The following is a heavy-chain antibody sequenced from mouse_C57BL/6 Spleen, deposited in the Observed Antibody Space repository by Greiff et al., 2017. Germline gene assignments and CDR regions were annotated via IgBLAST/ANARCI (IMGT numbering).Heavy chain of an antibody. J-gene: IGHJ1*03. V-gene: IGHV1-26*01. CDR1: GYTFTDYY. Sequence: EVQLQQSGPELVKPGASVKISCKASGYTFTDYYMNWVKQSNGKSLEWIGDINPNKGGTSYNQKFKGKATLTVDKSSSTAYMEIRSLTSEDSAVYYCARHDGYPLYWYFDVWGTGTTVTVSS. CDR2: INPNKGGT. CDR3: ARHDGYPLYWYFDV. D-gene: IGHD2-3*01.